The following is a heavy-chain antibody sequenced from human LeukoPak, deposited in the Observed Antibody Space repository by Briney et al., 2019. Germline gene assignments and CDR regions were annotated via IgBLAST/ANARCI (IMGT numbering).Heavy chain of an antibody. CDR3: ARVLPAPVDYYYMDV. V-gene: IGHV3-21*01. D-gene: IGHD2-2*01. CDR2: IRSSTTYV. Sequence: PGGSLRLSCAASGFTFSNYNMNWVRQAPGKGLEWVSSIRSSTTYVYYADSVKGRFTISRDNAKNSLYLQMNSLRAEDTAVYYCARVLPAPVDYYYMDVWGKGTTVTVSS. J-gene: IGHJ6*03. CDR1: GFTFSNYN.